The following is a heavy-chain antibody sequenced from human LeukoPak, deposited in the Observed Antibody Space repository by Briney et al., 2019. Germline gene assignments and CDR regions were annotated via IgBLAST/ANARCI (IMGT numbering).Heavy chain of an antibody. J-gene: IGHJ4*02. CDR1: GFTFSSYW. Sequence: GGSLRLSCAASGFTFSSYWMSWVRQAPGKGLEWVANIKEDGSEKYYVDSVKGRFTISRDNAKNSLYLQMDSLRAEDTAVYYCARDRFDWSREFDYWGQGTLVTVSS. CDR2: IKEDGSEK. CDR3: ARDRFDWSREFDY. D-gene: IGHD3-9*01. V-gene: IGHV3-7*01.